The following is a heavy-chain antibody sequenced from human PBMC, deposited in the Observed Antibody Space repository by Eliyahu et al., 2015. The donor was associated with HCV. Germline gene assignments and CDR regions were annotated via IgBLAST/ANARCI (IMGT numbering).Heavy chain of an antibody. CDR1: GFPFXXYA. CDR2: ISWNSGSI. V-gene: IGHV3-9*01. J-gene: IGHJ4*02. D-gene: IGHD5-18*01. CDR3: AKDLRGYSYGHRIDY. Sequence: EVQLVESGGGLVQPGXSLXLSCXASGFPFXXYAMHWVRQAPGKGLEWVSGISWNSGSIGYADSVKGRFTISRDNAKNSLYLQMNSLRAEDTALYYCAKDLRGYSYGHRIDYWGQGTLVTVSS.